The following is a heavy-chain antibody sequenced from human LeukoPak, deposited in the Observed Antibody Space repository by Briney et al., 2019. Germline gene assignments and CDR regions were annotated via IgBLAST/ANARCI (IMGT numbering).Heavy chain of an antibody. CDR2: INNDGST. J-gene: IGHJ1*01. CDR3: ARDYYGSIDL. Sequence: PGGSLRLSCVAAGFTFGKYWMHWVRHAPGKELVCISRINNDGSTVYADSVAGRFTISRDNARDTLYLRMNSLRVEDTAGYYCARDYYGSIDLWGQGTLVTVSS. CDR1: GFTFGKYW. D-gene: IGHD3-10*01. V-gene: IGHV3-74*01.